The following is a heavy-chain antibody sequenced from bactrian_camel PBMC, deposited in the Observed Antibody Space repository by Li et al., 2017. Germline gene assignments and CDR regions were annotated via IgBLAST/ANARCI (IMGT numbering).Heavy chain of an antibody. CDR3: AKSLGDSWPGSFAY. J-gene: IGHJ6*01. Sequence: QLVESGGGSVQTGETLRLSCLGVGVTFEGADMNWYRQPPGKRCELVASISSDGRTYYTDSVKGRFTVSRDNAKNTVYLQLSSLKSEDMAIYYCAKSLGDSWPGSFAYWGQGTQVTVS. V-gene: IGHV3S10*01. CDR1: GVTFEGAD. D-gene: IGHD6*01. CDR2: ISSDGRT.